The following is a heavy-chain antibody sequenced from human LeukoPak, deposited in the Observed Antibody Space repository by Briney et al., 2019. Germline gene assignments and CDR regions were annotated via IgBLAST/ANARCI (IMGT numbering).Heavy chain of an antibody. CDR2: INPSGGST. V-gene: IGHV1-46*01. D-gene: IGHD3-10*01. J-gene: IGHJ4*02. Sequence: ASVKVSCKASGYTFTGYYMHWVRQAPGQGLEWMGIINPSGGSTSYAQKFQGRVTMTRDTSTSTVYMELSSLRSEDTAVYYCARERQGPYGSGTKTLDYWGQGTLVTVSS. CDR1: GYTFTGYY. CDR3: ARERQGPYGSGTKTLDY.